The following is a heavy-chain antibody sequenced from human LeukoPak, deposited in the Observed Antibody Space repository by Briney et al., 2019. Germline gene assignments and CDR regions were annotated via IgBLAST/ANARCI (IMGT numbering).Heavy chain of an antibody. CDR1: GYTFTSYG. J-gene: IGHJ5*02. CDR3: ARGSCSGGSCYSDPFDP. CDR2: ISAYNGNT. Sequence: ASVKVSCKASGYTFTSYGISWVRQAPGQGLEWMGWISAYNGNTNYAQKLQGRVTMTTDTSTSTAYMELRSLRSDDTAVYYCARGSCSGGSCYSDPFDPGGQGTLVTVSS. V-gene: IGHV1-18*01. D-gene: IGHD2-15*01.